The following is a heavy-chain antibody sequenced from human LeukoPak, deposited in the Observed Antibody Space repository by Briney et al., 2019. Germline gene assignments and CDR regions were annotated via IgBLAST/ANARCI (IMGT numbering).Heavy chain of an antibody. CDR3: ASGGDFGELLSIDY. Sequence: SETLSLTCTVSGGSISSSSYYWAWIRQPPGKGLEWIGNIFYSGSTYYNPSLKSRVTISVDTSKNQFSLKLSSVTAADTAVYYCASGGDFGELLSIDYWGQGTLVTVSS. CDR2: IFYSGST. CDR1: GGSISSSSYY. V-gene: IGHV4-39*07. D-gene: IGHD3-10*01. J-gene: IGHJ4*02.